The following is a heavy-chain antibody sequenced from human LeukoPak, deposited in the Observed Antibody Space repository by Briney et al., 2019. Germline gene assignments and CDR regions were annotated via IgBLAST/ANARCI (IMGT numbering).Heavy chain of an antibody. D-gene: IGHD2-21*01. CDR2: IYYSGST. Sequence: SETLSLTCTVSGGSISSGDYYWRWIRQPPGKGLEWIGYIYYSGSTYYNPSLKSRVTISVDTSKNQFSLKLSSVTAADTAVYYCARGAIPAPYWFDPWGQGTLATVSS. CDR1: GGSISSGDYY. CDR3: ARGAIPAPYWFDP. J-gene: IGHJ5*02. V-gene: IGHV4-30-4*01.